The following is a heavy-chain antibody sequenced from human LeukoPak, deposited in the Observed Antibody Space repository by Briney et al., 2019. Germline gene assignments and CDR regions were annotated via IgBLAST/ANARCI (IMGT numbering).Heavy chain of an antibody. CDR3: ARDGYCSGGSCYSATDY. CDR1: GFTFSTYS. J-gene: IGHJ4*02. CDR2: ISSSSSTI. D-gene: IGHD2-15*01. Sequence: GGSLRLSCGASGFTFSTYSMNWVRQAPGKGLEWVSYISSSSSTIYYADSVKGRFTISRDNAKNSLFLQMNSLRAEDTAVYYCARDGYCSGGSCYSATDYWGQGTLVTVSS. V-gene: IGHV3-48*04.